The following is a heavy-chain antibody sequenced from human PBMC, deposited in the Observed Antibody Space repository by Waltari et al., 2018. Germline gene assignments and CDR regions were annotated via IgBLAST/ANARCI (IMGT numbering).Heavy chain of an antibody. CDR2: IYYSGST. CDR1: GGSISSGDYY. V-gene: IGHV4-30-4*08. J-gene: IGHJ4*02. Sequence: VQLQESGPGLVKPSQTLSLTCTVSGGSISSGDYYWSWIRQPPGKGLEWIGYIYYSGSTYSNPSLKSRVTISVDTSKNQFSLKLSSVTAADTAVYYCAREYCSSTSCYTIDYWGQGTLVTVSS. D-gene: IGHD2-2*02. CDR3: AREYCSSTSCYTIDY.